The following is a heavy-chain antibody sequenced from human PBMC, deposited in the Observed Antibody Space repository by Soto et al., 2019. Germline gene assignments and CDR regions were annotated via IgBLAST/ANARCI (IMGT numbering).Heavy chain of an antibody. J-gene: IGHJ6*02. CDR1: GGSISSYY. CDR2: IYYSGST. Sequence: SSETLSLTCTVSGGSISSYYWSWIRQPPGKGLEWIGYIYYSGSTNYNPSLKSRVTISVDTSKNQFSLKLSSVTAADTAVYYCARDLSRYYYYGMDVWGQGTTVTVS. CDR3: ARDLSRYYYYGMDV. V-gene: IGHV4-59*01.